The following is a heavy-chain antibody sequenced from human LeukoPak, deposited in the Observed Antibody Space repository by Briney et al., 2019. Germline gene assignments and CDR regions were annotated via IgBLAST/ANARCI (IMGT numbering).Heavy chain of an antibody. V-gene: IGHV3-7*03. CDR2: IRQDGSEK. D-gene: IGHD2-2*01. J-gene: IGHJ4*02. CDR3: ARAQVPAAMDY. Sequence: GGSLRLSCAASGFTVSSNHMSWVRQAPGKGLEWVANIRQDGSEKYYVDSVKGRFTISRDNAKNSLYLQMNSLRAEDTAVYYCARAQVPAAMDYWGQGTLVTVSS. CDR1: GFTVSSNH.